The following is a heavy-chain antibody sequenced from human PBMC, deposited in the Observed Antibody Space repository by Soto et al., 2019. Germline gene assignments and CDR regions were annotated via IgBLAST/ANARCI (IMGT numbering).Heavy chain of an antibody. CDR2: IFSSGST. Sequence: KPSETLSLTCTVSGGSINTFYWSWVRQPAGKGLEWIGRIFSSGSTSFNPSLESRVAMSVDTSKNHFSLNLSSVTAADMAVYYCAREGSYSAYNFAHGIQLWSLDFWGQGALVTVSS. CDR1: GGSINTFY. D-gene: IGHD5-12*01. V-gene: IGHV4-4*07. J-gene: IGHJ4*02. CDR3: AREGSYSAYNFAHGIQLWSLDF.